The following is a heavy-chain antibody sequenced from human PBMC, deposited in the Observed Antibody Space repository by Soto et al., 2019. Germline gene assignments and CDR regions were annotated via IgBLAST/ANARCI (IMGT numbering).Heavy chain of an antibody. V-gene: IGHV1-46*03. J-gene: IGHJ4*02. CDR2: INPSDGST. Sequence: SVKVSCKASGYPFSSYCLHWVRQAPGQGLEWMGIINPSDGSTTYAQKFQGRVTMTRDTSTSTVYMELSILRSEHTAMYYCARKYSSFNARLVPFDYWGQGTLVTVSS. D-gene: IGHD2-21*01. CDR1: GYPFSSYC. CDR3: ARKYSSFNARLVPFDY.